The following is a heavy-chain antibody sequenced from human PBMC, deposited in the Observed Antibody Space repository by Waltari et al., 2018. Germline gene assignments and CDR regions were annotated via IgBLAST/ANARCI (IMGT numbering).Heavy chain of an antibody. Sequence: EVQLVESGGDLIQPGGSLRLSCAASGFSFRSYSLSWVRQAPGKGLEWISYIGGSSRTKHYADSVKGRFSISRDNAENSVHLQMNSRRVEDTAVYYCARDRGYYDRSGYYPFDSWGQGTLVIVSS. D-gene: IGHD3-22*01. CDR2: IGGSSRTK. V-gene: IGHV3-48*04. J-gene: IGHJ4*02. CDR3: ARDRGYYDRSGYYPFDS. CDR1: GFSFRSYS.